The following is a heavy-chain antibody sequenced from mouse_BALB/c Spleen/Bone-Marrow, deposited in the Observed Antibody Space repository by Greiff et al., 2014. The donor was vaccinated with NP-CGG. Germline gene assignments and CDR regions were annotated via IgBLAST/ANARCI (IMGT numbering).Heavy chain of an antibody. V-gene: IGHV5-9-4*01. CDR1: GFTFSSYD. CDR3: GGAEGKLRRLLFAY. J-gene: IGHJ3*01. CDR2: ISSGGSYT. Sequence: EVKLEESGGGLVKPGGSLKLSCAASGFTFSSYDMSWVRQSPEKRLEWVAEISSGGSYTYYPENVTGRFTISRDNAKNTLYLEMSSLRSEDTAMYYCGGAEGKLRRLLFAYWGQGTLVTVSS. D-gene: IGHD1-2*01.